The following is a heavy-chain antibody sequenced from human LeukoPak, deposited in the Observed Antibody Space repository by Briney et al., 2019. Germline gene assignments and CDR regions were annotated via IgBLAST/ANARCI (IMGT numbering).Heavy chain of an antibody. CDR3: ARDDGGPSFDMVRGTQKESYFDY. Sequence: PSETLSLTCTVSGGSISSSSYYWGWIRQPPGKGLEWIGSIYYSGSTYYNPSLKSRVTISVDTSKNQFSLKLSSVTAADTAVYYCARDDGGPSFDMVRGTQKESYFDYWGQGTLVTVSS. CDR2: IYYSGST. V-gene: IGHV4-39*07. D-gene: IGHD3-10*01. CDR1: GGSISSSSYY. J-gene: IGHJ4*02.